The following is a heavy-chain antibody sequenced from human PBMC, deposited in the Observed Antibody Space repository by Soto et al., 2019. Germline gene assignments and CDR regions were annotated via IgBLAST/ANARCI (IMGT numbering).Heavy chain of an antibody. CDR3: TRAPLGIIVAPDF. Sequence: ASVKVSCKASGYTFTSYAMHWVRQAPGQRLEWMGWINAGNGNTKYSQKFQGRVTVSTDTSISTTYMELSSLTSEDTAVYYCTRAPLGIIVAPDFWGQGTLVTVPQ. CDR1: GYTFTSYA. J-gene: IGHJ4*02. CDR2: INAGNGNT. V-gene: IGHV1-3*01. D-gene: IGHD3-22*01.